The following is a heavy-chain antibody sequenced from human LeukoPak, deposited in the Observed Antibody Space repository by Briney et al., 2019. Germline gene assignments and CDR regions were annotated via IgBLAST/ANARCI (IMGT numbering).Heavy chain of an antibody. V-gene: IGHV3-7*01. CDR1: GFTFSSYW. Sequence: GGSLRLSCAASGFTFSSYWMSWVRQAPGKGLEWVANIKQDGSEKYYVDSVKGRFTISRDNSKNTLYLQMNSLRAEDTAVYYCTKDYGSGRSAFDIWGQGTMVTVSS. CDR3: TKDYGSGRSAFDI. CDR2: IKQDGSEK. J-gene: IGHJ3*02. D-gene: IGHD3-10*01.